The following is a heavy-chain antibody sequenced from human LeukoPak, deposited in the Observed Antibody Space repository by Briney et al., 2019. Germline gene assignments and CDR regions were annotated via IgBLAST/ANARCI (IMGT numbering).Heavy chain of an antibody. V-gene: IGHV1-2*02. CDR2: INPNSGGT. CDR3: SSTSSTSYYYYYMDV. D-gene: IGHD2-2*01. Sequence: ASVKVSCKASGYTFTGYYMHWVRQAPGQGLEWMGWINPNSGGTNYAQKVQGRVTMTRDTSISTAYMELSRLRSDDTAVYYCSSTSSTSYYYYYMDVWGKGTTVTVSS. J-gene: IGHJ6*03. CDR1: GYTFTGYY.